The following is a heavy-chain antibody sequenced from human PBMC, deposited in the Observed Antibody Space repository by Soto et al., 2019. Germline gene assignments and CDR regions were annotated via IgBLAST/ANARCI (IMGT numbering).Heavy chain of an antibody. CDR1: GFTFSSYG. D-gene: IGHD5-18*01. CDR2: ISYDGSNK. CDR3: ARGGAMENYYYYGMDV. V-gene: IGHV3-30*03. J-gene: IGHJ6*02. Sequence: GGSLRLSCAASGFTFSSYGMHWVRQAPGKGLEWVAVISYDGSNKYYADSVKGRFTISRDNSKNTLYLQMNSLRSEDTAVYYCARGGAMENYYYYGMDVWGQGTTVTVSS.